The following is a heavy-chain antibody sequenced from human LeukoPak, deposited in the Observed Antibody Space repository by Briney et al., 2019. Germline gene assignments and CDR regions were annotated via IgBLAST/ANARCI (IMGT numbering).Heavy chain of an antibody. CDR1: GGTFSSYA. CDR2: IIPIFGTA. Sequence: SVKVSCKASGGTFSSYAISWVRQAPGQGLEWMGGIIPIFGTANYAQKFQGRVTITADKSTSTAYMELGSLRSEDTAVYYCARDLGYDSWSGYRTSNYYYGMDVWGQGTLVTVSS. V-gene: IGHV1-69*06. D-gene: IGHD3-3*01. CDR3: ARDLGYDSWSGYRTSNYYYGMDV. J-gene: IGHJ6*02.